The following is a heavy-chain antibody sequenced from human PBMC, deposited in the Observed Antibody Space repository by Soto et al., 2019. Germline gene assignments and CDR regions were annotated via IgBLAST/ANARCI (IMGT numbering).Heavy chain of an antibody. CDR3: AREGYQQVYYYYGMDV. V-gene: IGHV4-4*02. D-gene: IGHD5-18*01. Sequence: PSETLSLTYTVSGGSISSSNWWSWVRQPPGKGLEWIGEIYHSGSTNYNPSLKSRVTISVDKSKNQFSLKLSSVTAADTAVYYCAREGYQQVYYYYGMDVWGQGTTVTVSS. CDR1: GGSISSSNW. CDR2: IYHSGST. J-gene: IGHJ6*02.